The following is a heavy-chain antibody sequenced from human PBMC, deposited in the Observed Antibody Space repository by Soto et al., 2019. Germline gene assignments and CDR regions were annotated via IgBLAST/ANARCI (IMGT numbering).Heavy chain of an antibody. CDR1: GFTFSSYG. D-gene: IGHD3-10*01. J-gene: IGHJ4*02. CDR3: ARGPEVRGVIIYFDY. CDR2: IWYDGSNK. V-gene: IGHV3-33*01. Sequence: GGSLRLSCAASGFTFSSYGMHWVRQAPGKGLEWVAVIWYDGSNKYYADSVKGRFTISRDNSKNTLYLQMNSLRAEDTAVYYCARGPEVRGVIIYFDYWGQGTLVTVSS.